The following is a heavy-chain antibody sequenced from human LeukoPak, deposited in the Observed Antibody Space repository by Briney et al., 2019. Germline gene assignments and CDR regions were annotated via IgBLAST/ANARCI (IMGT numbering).Heavy chain of an antibody. V-gene: IGHV3-11*04. CDR1: GFTFGDYY. J-gene: IGHJ6*03. CDR2: ISSSDSPI. D-gene: IGHD6-13*01. Sequence: GGSLRLSCAASGFTFGDYYMSWIRQAPGKGVEWVSYISSSDSPIYYADSVKGRFTISGDNAKNSLFLQMNSLGAEDTAVYYCARVIPYSRSWTLPLDYMDVWGKGTTVTVSS. CDR3: ARVIPYSRSWTLPLDYMDV.